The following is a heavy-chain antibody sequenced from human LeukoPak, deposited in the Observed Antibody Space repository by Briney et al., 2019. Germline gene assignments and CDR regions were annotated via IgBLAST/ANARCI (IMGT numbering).Heavy chain of an antibody. Sequence: GGSLRLSCAASGFNFKTYVMTWVRQAPGKGLEWVSSIGDSGTPTYYADSVRGRFVISRDNSNNILYLRLNNLTAEDTAIYFCARGLCATTACGLRALDPWGQGSLVTVSS. CDR1: GFNFKTYV. CDR2: IGDSGTPT. CDR3: ARGLCATTACGLRALDP. D-gene: IGHD4-11*01. V-gene: IGHV3-23*01. J-gene: IGHJ5*02.